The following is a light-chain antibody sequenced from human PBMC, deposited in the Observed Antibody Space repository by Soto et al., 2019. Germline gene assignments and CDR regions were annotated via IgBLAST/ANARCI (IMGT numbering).Light chain of an antibody. CDR2: GAS. CDR3: QQYASSPFT. CDR1: RSVTSNY. V-gene: IGKV3-20*01. Sequence: EIVLTQSPATLSLSPGERATLSCRASRSVTSNYLAWYQQKPGQAPRLIIYGASSRATGIPDRFSGSGSGTDFTLTVSRLEPEDVALYSCQQYASSPFTFGQGTKLEI. J-gene: IGKJ2*01.